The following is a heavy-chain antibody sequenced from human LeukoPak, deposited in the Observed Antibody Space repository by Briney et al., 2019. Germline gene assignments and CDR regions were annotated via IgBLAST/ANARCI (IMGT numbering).Heavy chain of an antibody. CDR3: ARGVVAGPPYYYYYMDV. CDR1: GASISSSAYY. Sequence: SETLSLTCTVSGASISSSAYYWGWIRQPPGKGLGWIGYIYYSGSTNYNPSLKSRVTISVDTSKNQFSLKLSSVTAADTAVYYCARGVVAGPPYYYYYMDVWGKGTTVTVSS. J-gene: IGHJ6*03. V-gene: IGHV4-61*08. D-gene: IGHD6-19*01. CDR2: IYYSGST.